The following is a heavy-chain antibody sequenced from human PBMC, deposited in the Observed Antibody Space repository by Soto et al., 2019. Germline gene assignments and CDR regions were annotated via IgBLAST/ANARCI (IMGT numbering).Heavy chain of an antibody. CDR2: INAGNGNT. CDR1: GYTFTSYA. J-gene: IGHJ4*02. Sequence: QVQLVQSGAEVKKPGASVKVSCKASGYTFTSYAMHWVRQAPGQRLEWMGWINAGNGNTKYSQKFQGRVTITRDTSASTAYMELSSLRSEDTAVYYCAIGSYRGSYLRHLDYWGQGTLVTVSS. V-gene: IGHV1-3*01. CDR3: AIGSYRGSYLRHLDY. D-gene: IGHD1-26*01.